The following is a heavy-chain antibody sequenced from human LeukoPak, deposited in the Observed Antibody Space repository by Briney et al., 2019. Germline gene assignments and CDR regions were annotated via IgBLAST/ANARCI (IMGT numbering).Heavy chain of an antibody. J-gene: IGHJ5*02. CDR2: ISSSSSYI. CDR1: GFTFSSYS. V-gene: IGHV3-21*01. CDR3: ASTYDSSGYLGWFDP. D-gene: IGHD3-22*01. Sequence: GGSLRLSCAASGFTFSSYSMNWVRQAPGKGLEWVSSISSSSSYIYYADSVKGRITISRDNAKNSLYLQMNSLRAEDTAVYYCASTYDSSGYLGWFDPWGQGTLVTVSS.